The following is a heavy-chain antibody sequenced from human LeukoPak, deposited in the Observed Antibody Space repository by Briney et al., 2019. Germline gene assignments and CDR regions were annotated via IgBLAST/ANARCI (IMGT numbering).Heavy chain of an antibody. CDR2: IYYSGST. CDR3: ASLVYYDSSGYYYHDAFDI. J-gene: IGHJ3*02. V-gene: IGHV4-30-4*08. CDR1: GGSISSGDYY. Sequence: PSETLSLTCTVSGGSISSGDYYWSWIRQPPGRGLEWIGYIYYSGSTNYNPSLKSRVTISVDTSKNQFSLKLSSVTAADTAVYYCASLVYYDSSGYYYHDAFDIWGQGTMVTVSS. D-gene: IGHD3-22*01.